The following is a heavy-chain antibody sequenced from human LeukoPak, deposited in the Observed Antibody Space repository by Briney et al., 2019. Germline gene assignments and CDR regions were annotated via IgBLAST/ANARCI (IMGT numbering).Heavy chain of an antibody. Sequence: GGSLRLSCAASGFTFSSYGVSWVRQAPGKGLEWVSSISDSGDTTYYADSVKGRFTISRDNSKNKMYLQMNSLRAEDTAVYYCARESDAFDIWGQGTMVTVSS. D-gene: IGHD2/OR15-2a*01. J-gene: IGHJ3*02. CDR2: ISDSGDTT. V-gene: IGHV3-23*01. CDR3: ARESDAFDI. CDR1: GFTFSSYG.